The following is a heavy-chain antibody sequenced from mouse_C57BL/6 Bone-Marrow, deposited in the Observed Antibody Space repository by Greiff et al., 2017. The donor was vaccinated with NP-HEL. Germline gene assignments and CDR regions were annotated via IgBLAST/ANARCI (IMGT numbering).Heavy chain of an antibody. CDR3: ARHDGYYFFAY. J-gene: IGHJ3*01. V-gene: IGHV5-12*01. Sequence: EVQLVESGGGLVQPGGSLKLSCAASGFTFSDYYMYWVRQTPEKRLEWVAYISNGGGSTYYPDTVKGRFTISRDNAKNTLYLQMSRLKSEDTAMYYCARHDGYYFFAYWGQGTLVTVSA. D-gene: IGHD2-3*01. CDR1: GFTFSDYY. CDR2: ISNGGGST.